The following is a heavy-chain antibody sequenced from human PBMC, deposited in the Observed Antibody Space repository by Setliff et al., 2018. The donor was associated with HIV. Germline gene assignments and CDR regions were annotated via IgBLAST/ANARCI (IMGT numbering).Heavy chain of an antibody. CDR3: ARDRPNWAMDY. J-gene: IGHJ4*02. CDR2: ISYGSRAI. Sequence: ETLSLTCTVSGGSISSSSYYWGWIRQPPGKGLEWVSYISYGSRAIYYADSVKGRFTVSRDDAKSSVYLHMSSLTAEDTAVYYCARDRPNWAMDYWGQGTLVTVSS. V-gene: IGHV3-48*01. CDR1: GGSISSSS. D-gene: IGHD7-27*01.